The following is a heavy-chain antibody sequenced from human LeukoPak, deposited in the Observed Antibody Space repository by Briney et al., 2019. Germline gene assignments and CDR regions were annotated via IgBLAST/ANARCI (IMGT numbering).Heavy chain of an antibody. V-gene: IGHV3-74*01. CDR2: INSDGSST. CDR3: ARETGYGDLGGDAFDI. J-gene: IGHJ3*02. D-gene: IGHD4-17*01. CDR1: GFTFSSYW. Sequence: GGSLRLSCAASGFTFSSYWMHWVRQAPGKGLVWVSRINSDGSSTSYADSVKGRFTISRDNAKNTLYLQRNSLRAEDTAVYYCARETGYGDLGGDAFDIWGQGTMVTVSS.